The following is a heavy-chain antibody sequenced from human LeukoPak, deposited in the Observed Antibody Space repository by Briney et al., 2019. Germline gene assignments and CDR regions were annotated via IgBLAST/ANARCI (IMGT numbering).Heavy chain of an antibody. CDR1: GGSFSGYY. V-gene: IGHV4-34*01. CDR2: INHSGST. D-gene: IGHD3-22*01. J-gene: IGHJ3*02. Sequence: PSETLSLTCAVYGGSFSGYYWSWIRQPPGKGLEWIGEINHSGSTNYNPSLKSRVTISVDTSKNQFSLKLSSVTAADTAVYYCARGSTYYYDSSGYGNAFDIWGQGTMVTVSS. CDR3: ARGSTYYYDSSGYGNAFDI.